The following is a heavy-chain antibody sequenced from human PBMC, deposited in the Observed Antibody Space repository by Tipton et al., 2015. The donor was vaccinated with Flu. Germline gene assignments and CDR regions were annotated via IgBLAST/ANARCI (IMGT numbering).Heavy chain of an antibody. V-gene: IGHV4-38-2*01. D-gene: IGHD5-18*01. Sequence: PGLVKPSETLSLTCGVSGDSIRSGSYWGWIRQPPGKGLEWIGSIYQSGTTYYNPSLKSRVTISVDTSNNEFSLKLSSATAADTAIYYCARQSASYGYFSRLDYWGQGTLVTVSP. J-gene: IGHJ4*02. CDR2: IYQSGTT. CDR3: ARQSASYGYFSRLDY. CDR1: GDSIRSGSY.